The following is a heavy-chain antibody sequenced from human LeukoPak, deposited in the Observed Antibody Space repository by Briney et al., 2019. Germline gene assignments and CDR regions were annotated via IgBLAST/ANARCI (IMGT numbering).Heavy chain of an antibody. CDR3: ARDGTLVRGVIDY. CDR2: INSDGSST. CDR1: GFTFSSYW. D-gene: IGHD3-10*01. V-gene: IGHV3-74*01. J-gene: IGHJ4*02. Sequence: GGSLRLSCAASGFTFSSYWMHWVRQAPGRGLVWVSRINSDGSSTSYADSVKGRFTISRDNAKNTLYLQMNSLRAEDTAVYYCARDGTLVRGVIDYWGQGTLVTVSS.